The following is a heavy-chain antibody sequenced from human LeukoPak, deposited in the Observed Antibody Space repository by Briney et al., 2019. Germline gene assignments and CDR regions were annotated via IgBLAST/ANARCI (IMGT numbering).Heavy chain of an antibody. CDR3: ERLTYGDYVWFDP. V-gene: IGHV4-38-2*01. D-gene: IGHD4-17*01. Sequence: SQTLSLTCAVSGYSISSGYYWGWIRQPPGKGLEWIGSIYHSGSTYYNPSLKSRVTISVDTSKNQFSLKLSSVTAADTAVYYCERLTYGDYVWFDPWGQGTQVTVSS. CDR1: GYSISSGYY. J-gene: IGHJ5*02. CDR2: IYHSGST.